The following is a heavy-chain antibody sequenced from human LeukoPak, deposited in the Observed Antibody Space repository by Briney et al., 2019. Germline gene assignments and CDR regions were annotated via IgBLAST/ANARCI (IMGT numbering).Heavy chain of an antibody. CDR2: IYYSGST. Sequence: PSETLSLTCAVSGGSLSSSSYYWGWVRQPPGKGLEWIGCIYYSGSTYYKPSLKSRVNICVDTSKNQCSLKLSSVTAADTAVYYCARQPPGLRFLEWSYYCDYWGQGALVTVSS. CDR1: GGSLSSSSYY. D-gene: IGHD3-3*01. V-gene: IGHV4-39*01. CDR3: ARQPPGLRFLEWSYYCDY. J-gene: IGHJ4*02.